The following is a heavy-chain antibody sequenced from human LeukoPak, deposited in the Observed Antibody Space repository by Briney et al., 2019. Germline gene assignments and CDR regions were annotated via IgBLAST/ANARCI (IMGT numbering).Heavy chain of an antibody. CDR3: ARVPDYPDY. CDR2: INHSGST. D-gene: IGHD4-11*01. CDR1: GGSFSAYY. J-gene: IGHJ4*02. V-gene: IGHV4-34*01. Sequence: PSETLSLTCAVYGGSFSAYYWTWIRQPPGKGLEWIGEINHSGSTNYNPSLKSRVTISLDTSKNQFSLKLSSVTAADTAVYYCARVPDYPDYWGQGTLVTVSS.